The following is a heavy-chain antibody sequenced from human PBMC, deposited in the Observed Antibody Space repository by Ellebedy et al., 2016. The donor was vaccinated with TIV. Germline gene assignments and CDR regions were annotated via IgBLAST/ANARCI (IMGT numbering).Heavy chain of an antibody. CDR2: INPSGGST. CDR1: GYTFTSYS. V-gene: IGHV1-46*01. CDR3: ARDDSGSTVGATEDQ. D-gene: IGHD1-26*01. J-gene: IGHJ4*02. Sequence: ASVKVSCKASGYTFTSYSMRWVRQAPGQGLEWMGIINPSGGSTTYAQKFQGRVTMTRDRSTNTFYMELSSLRSEDTAVYYCARDDSGSTVGATEDQWGQGTVVTVSS.